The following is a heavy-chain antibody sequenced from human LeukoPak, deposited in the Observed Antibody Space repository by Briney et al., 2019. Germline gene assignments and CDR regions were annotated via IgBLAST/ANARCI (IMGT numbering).Heavy chain of an antibody. D-gene: IGHD2-2*01. CDR1: GGSISSGGYS. J-gene: IGHJ4*02. Sequence: PSQTLSLTCAVSGGSISSGGYSWSWIRQPPGKGLEWIGYIYHSGSTYYNPSLKSRVTISVDRSKNQFSLKLSSVTAADTAVYYCARGSRSSTSGHFDYWGQGTLVNVSS. V-gene: IGHV4-30-2*01. CDR3: ARGSRSSTSGHFDY. CDR2: IYHSGST.